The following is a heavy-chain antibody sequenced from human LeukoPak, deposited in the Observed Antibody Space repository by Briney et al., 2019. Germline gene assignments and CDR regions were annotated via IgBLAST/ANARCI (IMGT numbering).Heavy chain of an antibody. V-gene: IGHV3-48*03. Sequence: PGGSLRLSCAASGFTFSSYGMNWVRQAPGKGLEWVSYISSSGSTIYCADSVKGRFTISRDNAKNSLYLQMNSLRAEDTAVYYCAREGTGRYDPAWGQGTLVTVSS. J-gene: IGHJ5*02. CDR1: GFTFSSYG. CDR2: ISSSGSTI. CDR3: AREGTGRYDPA. D-gene: IGHD3-3*01.